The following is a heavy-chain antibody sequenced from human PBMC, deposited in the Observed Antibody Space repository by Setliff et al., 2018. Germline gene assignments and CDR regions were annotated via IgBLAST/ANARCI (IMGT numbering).Heavy chain of an antibody. CDR2: IYYSGST. CDR1: GASISTYY. Sequence: SETLSLTCTVSGASISTYYWSWIRQPPGKGLEWIGYIYYSGSTNYNPSLKSRVTISVDTSKNQFALKLSSVTAADTAVYYCARDRGHDYGGLDIWGQGTMVTV. D-gene: IGHD4-17*01. J-gene: IGHJ3*02. CDR3: ARDRGHDYGGLDI. V-gene: IGHV4-59*01.